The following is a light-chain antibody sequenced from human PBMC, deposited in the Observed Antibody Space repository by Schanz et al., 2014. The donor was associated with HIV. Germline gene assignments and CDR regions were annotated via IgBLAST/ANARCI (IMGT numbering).Light chain of an antibody. CDR1: SSNIGAGYD. J-gene: IGLJ2*01. CDR2: GNS. Sequence: QSVLTQPPSVSGAPGQRVTISCTGSSSNIGAGYDVHWYQQLPGTAPKLPIYGNSNRPSGVPDRFSGSKSGTSASLAITGLQTGDEADYYCGTWDASLSTGVVFGGGTKLTVL. V-gene: IGLV1-40*01. CDR3: GTWDASLSTGVV.